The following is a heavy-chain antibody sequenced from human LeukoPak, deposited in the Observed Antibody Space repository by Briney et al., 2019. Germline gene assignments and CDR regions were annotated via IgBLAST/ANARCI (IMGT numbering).Heavy chain of an antibody. Sequence: ASVKVSCKVSGHTLIEISIIWVRQAPGKGLEWMGGFDPEDGEAVYAQKFQGRFTMTEDTSTDTAYMDLRSLTSEDTAVYFCAAHFGSGWYNYWGQGTLVTVSS. D-gene: IGHD6-19*01. CDR2: FDPEDGEA. J-gene: IGHJ4*02. V-gene: IGHV1-24*01. CDR3: AAHFGSGWYNY. CDR1: GHTLIEIS.